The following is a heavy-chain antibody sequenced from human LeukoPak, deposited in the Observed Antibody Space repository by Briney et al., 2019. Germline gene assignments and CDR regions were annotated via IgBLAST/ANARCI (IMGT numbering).Heavy chain of an antibody. CDR2: IGTSYGST. Sequence: GGSLRLSCAASGFPLSKFAMTWVRQAPGKGLEWVSSIGTSYGSTYYADSKKGRFTISRDNSKNTLYLQINSLRAEDTAVYYCAKRATSSAIFYYLDDWGQGTLVTVSS. CDR3: AKRATSSAIFYYLDD. D-gene: IGHD2-8*01. CDR1: GFPLSKFA. J-gene: IGHJ4*02. V-gene: IGHV3-23*01.